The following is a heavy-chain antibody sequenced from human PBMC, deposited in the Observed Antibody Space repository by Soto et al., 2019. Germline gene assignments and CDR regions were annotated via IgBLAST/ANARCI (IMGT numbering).Heavy chain of an antibody. CDR1: GSSISIGGYS. D-gene: IGHD6-19*01. J-gene: IGHJ4*02. CDR2: IYHSGST. V-gene: IGHV4-30-2*01. Sequence: TLSRTCAVSGSSISIGGYSSSLIRHPPRKGLEWIGYIYHSGSTYYNPSLKSRVTISVDRSKNQFSLKLSSVTAADTAVYYCARDRGQSSGWFGYFDYWGQGTLVTVSA. CDR3: ARDRGQSSGWFGYFDY.